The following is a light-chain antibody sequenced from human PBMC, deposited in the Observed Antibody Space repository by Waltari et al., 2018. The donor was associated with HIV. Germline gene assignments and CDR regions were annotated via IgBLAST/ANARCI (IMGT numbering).Light chain of an antibody. Sequence: QSVLTQPPSASGTPGQRVTIPCSGTTPNIGSNTVNWYQQVPGTAPKLLIYSNNQRPSGVPDRFSGSESGTSASLAISGLQSEDEADYYCAAWDDSLTGPVFGGGTKVTVL. CDR2: SNN. CDR3: AAWDDSLTGPV. V-gene: IGLV1-44*01. CDR1: TPNIGSNT. J-gene: IGLJ3*02.